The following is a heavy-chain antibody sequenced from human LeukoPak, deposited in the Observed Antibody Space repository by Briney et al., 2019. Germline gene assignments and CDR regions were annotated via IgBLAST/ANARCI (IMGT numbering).Heavy chain of an antibody. J-gene: IGHJ5*02. CDR1: GGTFSSYA. CDR3: ARDWGVVVVAATGNWFDP. D-gene: IGHD2-15*01. CDR2: IIPIFGIA. Sequence: ASVKVSCKASGGTFSSYAISWVRQAPGQGLEWMGRIIPIFGIANYAQKFQGRVTITADESTSTAYMELSSLRSEDTAVYYCARDWGVVVVAATGNWFDPWGQGTLVTVSS. V-gene: IGHV1-69*13.